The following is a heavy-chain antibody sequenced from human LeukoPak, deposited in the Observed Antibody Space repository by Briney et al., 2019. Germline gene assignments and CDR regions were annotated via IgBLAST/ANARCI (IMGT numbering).Heavy chain of an antibody. V-gene: IGHV3-9*01. CDR3: AKVRSRSIWGTPKWPLEM. Sequence: GGSLRLSCAASGFTFDDYAMHWVRQAPGKGLEWVSGISWNSGSIGYADSVKGRFTISGDNAKNSLYLQMNSLRPEDTALYYCAKVRSRSIWGTPKWPLEMWAQGTMVTV. D-gene: IGHD3-16*01. CDR2: ISWNSGSI. CDR1: GFTFDDYA. J-gene: IGHJ3*02.